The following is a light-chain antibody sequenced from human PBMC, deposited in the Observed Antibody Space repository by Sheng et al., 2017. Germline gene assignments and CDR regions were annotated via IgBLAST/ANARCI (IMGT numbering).Light chain of an antibody. Sequence: DIQMTQSPSSLSASVGDRVTITCRTSLTVSTHLNWYQQKPGKAPKILIYAASILHTGVPSRFSGSVSGTEFTLTISSLQSEDAATYYCQQTYTTPPRTFGQGPRW. V-gene: IGKV1-39*01. CDR2: AAS. CDR3: QQTYTTPPRT. CDR1: LTVSTH. J-gene: IGKJ1*01.